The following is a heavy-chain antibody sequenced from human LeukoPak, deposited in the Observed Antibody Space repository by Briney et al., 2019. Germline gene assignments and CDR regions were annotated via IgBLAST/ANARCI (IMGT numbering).Heavy chain of an antibody. Sequence: GGSLRLSCAASGFTFTTYWMHWVRQVPGKGLVWVARINTDGRVTTYADSVKGRFTVSRDNAENMLYLQMSNLRPEDTAVYYCIRETHVGLHLEYWGQGTLATVTS. CDR3: IRETHVGLHLEY. V-gene: IGHV3-74*01. CDR2: INTDGRVT. CDR1: GFTFTTYW. J-gene: IGHJ4*02. D-gene: IGHD3-10*02.